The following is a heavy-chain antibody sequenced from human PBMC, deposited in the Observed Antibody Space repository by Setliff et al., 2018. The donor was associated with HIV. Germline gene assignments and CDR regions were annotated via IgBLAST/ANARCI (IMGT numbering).Heavy chain of an antibody. CDR3: ARDFPSPDYSSSWAHLYYHYGMDV. CDR2: INAGNGNT. D-gene: IGHD6-13*01. CDR1: GSTFTNHA. J-gene: IGHJ6*02. Sequence: VKVSCKASGSTFTNHAMHWVRQAPGQRLEWMGWINAGNGNTKYSQKFQGRGTITRDTSASTAYMEVRSLRSEDTAVYYCARDFPSPDYSSSWAHLYYHYGMDVWGQGTTVTVSS. V-gene: IGHV1-3*01.